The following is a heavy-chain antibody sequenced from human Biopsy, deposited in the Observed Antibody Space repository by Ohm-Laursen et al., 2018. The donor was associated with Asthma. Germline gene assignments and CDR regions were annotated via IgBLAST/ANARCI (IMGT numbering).Heavy chain of an antibody. CDR1: GFTFDDYG. V-gene: IGHV3-20*01. D-gene: IGHD6-19*01. CDR2: INWNGGST. CDR3: GRDMGGFGSGWFPVEF. Sequence: SLRLSCAASGFTFDDYGMSWVRQAPGKGLGWVSGINWNGGSTGYADSVKGRFTISRDNAKNSLYLQMNSLRAEDTALYHCGRDMGGFGSGWFPVEFWGQGTLVTVSS. J-gene: IGHJ4*02.